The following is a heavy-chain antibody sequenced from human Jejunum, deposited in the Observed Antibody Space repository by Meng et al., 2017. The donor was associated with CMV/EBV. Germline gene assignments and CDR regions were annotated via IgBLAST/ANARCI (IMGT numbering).Heavy chain of an antibody. CDR3: AGVPADTVFMSGMDV. CDR1: DSFSTYT. J-gene: IGHJ6*02. V-gene: IGHV1-69*02. Sequence: DSFSTYTISWVRPAPGQGLEWMGRIIPIFGLANYAQKFQGRVTMTAEKLTDTAYMELSDLTSEDTAVYYCAGVPADTVFMSGMDVWGQGTTVTVSS. CDR2: IIPIFGLA. D-gene: IGHD2-2*01.